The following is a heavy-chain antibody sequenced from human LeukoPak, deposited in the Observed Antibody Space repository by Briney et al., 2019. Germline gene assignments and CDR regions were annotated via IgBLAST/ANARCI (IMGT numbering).Heavy chain of an antibody. D-gene: IGHD6-13*01. CDR1: GGSISSYY. J-gene: IGHJ4*02. CDR3: ARARPVAAAGKGGGDY. CDR2: IYYSGGT. V-gene: IGHV4-59*01. Sequence: SETLSLTCTVSGGSISSYYWSWIRQPPGKGLEWIGYIYYSGGTNYKPSLKSRVTISVDTSKNQFSLKLSSVTAEDTAVYYCARARPVAAAGKGGGDYWGQGTLVTVSS.